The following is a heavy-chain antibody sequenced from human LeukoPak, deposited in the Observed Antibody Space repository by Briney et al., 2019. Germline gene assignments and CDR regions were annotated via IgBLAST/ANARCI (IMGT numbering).Heavy chain of an antibody. D-gene: IGHD1-1*01. CDR3: ARVESLEPNYYYYYMDV. CDR1: GYTFTGYY. J-gene: IGHJ6*03. CDR2: INPNSGGT. V-gene: IGHV1-2*02. Sequence: ASVKVSCKASGYTFTGYYMHWVRQAPGQGLEWMGWINPNSGGTNYAQKFQGRVTMSRDTSISTAYMELSRLRSDDTAVYYCARVESLEPNYYYYYMDVWGKGTTVTVSS.